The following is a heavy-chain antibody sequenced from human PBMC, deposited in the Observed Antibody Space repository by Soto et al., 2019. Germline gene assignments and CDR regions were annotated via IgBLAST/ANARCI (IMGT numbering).Heavy chain of an antibody. J-gene: IGHJ4*02. D-gene: IGHD5-12*01. CDR3: AKDLEVGYNPRPVDY. CDR1: GFIFSTYG. CDR2: ISYDGINK. Sequence: QVHLVEAGGGVVQPGRSLRLSCAASGFIFSTYGMHWVRQAPGKGLEWVAVISYDGINKYYADSVKGRFTISRDNSKNTLYLQMNSLRAEDTAVYYCAKDLEVGYNPRPVDYWGQGTLVTVSS. V-gene: IGHV3-30*18.